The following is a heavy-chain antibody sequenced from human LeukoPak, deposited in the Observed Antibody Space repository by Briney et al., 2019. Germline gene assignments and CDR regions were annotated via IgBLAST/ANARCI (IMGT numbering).Heavy chain of an antibody. J-gene: IGHJ3*02. V-gene: IGHV3-21*01. D-gene: IGHD5-24*01. CDR3: ARGLGDGYTPDHDAFDI. CDR1: DFTVNTDY. CDR2: ISSSSSYI. Sequence: GGSLRLSCADSDFTVNTDYLTWVRQAPGKGLEWVSSISSSSSYIYYADSVKGRFTISRDNAKNSLYLQMNSLRAEDTAVYYCARGLGDGYTPDHDAFDIWGQGTMVTVSS.